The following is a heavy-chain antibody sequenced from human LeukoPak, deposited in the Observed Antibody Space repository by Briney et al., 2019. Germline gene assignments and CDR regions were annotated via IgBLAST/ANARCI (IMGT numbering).Heavy chain of an antibody. J-gene: IGHJ4*02. D-gene: IGHD5-18*01. V-gene: IGHV4-30-4*01. CDR2: IYYSGNT. CDR1: GGSISSGDFY. Sequence: PSETLSLTCTVSGGSISSGDFYWSWIRQPPGKGLQWIGYIYYSGNTYYNPSLKSRVTISVDRSKNQFPLKLSSVTAADTAVYYCARLLWLRGPHFDYWGQGTLVTVSS. CDR3: ARLLWLRGPHFDY.